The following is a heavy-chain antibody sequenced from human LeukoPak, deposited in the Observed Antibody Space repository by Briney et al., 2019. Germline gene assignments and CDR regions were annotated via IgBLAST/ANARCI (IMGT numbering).Heavy chain of an antibody. CDR3: ARLRGSGSYSQPGY. Sequence: GESLKISCQGSGYNFISNWIGWVRQTPGKGLEFLGIIYPHDSETIYSPSFQGQVTVSVDKSISTAYLQWNSLKASDTAMYYCARLRGSGSYSQPGYWGQGTLVTVSS. J-gene: IGHJ4*02. V-gene: IGHV5-51*01. CDR2: IYPHDSET. CDR1: GYNFISNW. D-gene: IGHD3-10*01.